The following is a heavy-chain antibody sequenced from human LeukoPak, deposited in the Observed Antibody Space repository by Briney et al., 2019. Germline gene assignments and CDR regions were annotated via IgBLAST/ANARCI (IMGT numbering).Heavy chain of an antibody. CDR2: IYYSGST. D-gene: IGHD1-1*01. CDR3: ARNERDSGYYYYYMDV. V-gene: IGHV4-30-4*01. J-gene: IGHJ6*03. CDR1: GGSISSGSYY. Sequence: PSQTLSLTCTVSGGSISSGSYYWNWLRQSPGKSLEWIGYIYYSGSTYYNPSLKSRVTMSLDTSKNQFSLKLSSVTAADTAVYYCARNERDSGYYYYYMDVWGKGTTVTVSS.